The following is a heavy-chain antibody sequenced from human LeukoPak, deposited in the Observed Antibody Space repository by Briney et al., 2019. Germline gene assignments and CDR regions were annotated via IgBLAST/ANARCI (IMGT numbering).Heavy chain of an antibody. CDR3: ARGQPGEYDFWSGYYAGTFNM. Sequence: SETLSLTCTVSNGSISSDTYCWSWIRQPAGKGLEWIGNIYHTRSTYYNPSLKSRVTISVDTSKNQFSLKLSSVTAADMAVYYCARGQPGEYDFWSGYYAGTFNMWGQGTMVTVSS. D-gene: IGHD3-3*01. CDR2: IYHTRST. V-gene: IGHV4-61*09. CDR1: NGSISSDTYC. J-gene: IGHJ3*02.